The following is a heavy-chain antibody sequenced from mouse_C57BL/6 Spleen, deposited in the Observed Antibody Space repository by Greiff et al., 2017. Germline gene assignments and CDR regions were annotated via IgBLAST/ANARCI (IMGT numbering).Heavy chain of an antibody. J-gene: IGHJ3*01. CDR3: ARGGYYYGSSYPAWFAY. Sequence: EVHLVESGGGLVKPGGSLKLSCAASGFTFSDYGMHWVRQAPEKGLEWVAYISSGSSTIYYADTVKGRFTISRDNAKNTLFLQMTSLRSEDTAMYYCARGGYYYGSSYPAWFAYWGQGTLVTVSA. V-gene: IGHV5-17*01. CDR1: GFTFSDYG. D-gene: IGHD1-1*01. CDR2: ISSGSSTI.